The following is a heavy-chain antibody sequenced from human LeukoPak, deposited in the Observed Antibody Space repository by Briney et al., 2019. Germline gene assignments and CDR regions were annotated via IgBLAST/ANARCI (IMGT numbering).Heavy chain of an antibody. Sequence: ATLKLSCKTSGYTFTSDSISGVRRAPGQRVEWMGGISPYNGNTNYAQKLQGRVTMTTDTSTSTAYMDLRSLRSDDTALYYCATSITMVRGVIISGDWFDPWGQGTLVTVSS. J-gene: IGHJ5*02. D-gene: IGHD3-10*01. CDR1: GYTFTSDS. V-gene: IGHV1-18*01. CDR3: ATSITMVRGVIISGDWFDP. CDR2: ISPYNGNT.